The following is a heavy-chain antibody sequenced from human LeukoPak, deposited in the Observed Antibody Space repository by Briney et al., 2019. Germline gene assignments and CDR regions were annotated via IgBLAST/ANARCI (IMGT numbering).Heavy chain of an antibody. V-gene: IGHV3-23*01. Sequence: PGGSLRLSCAASGFTFSSFAMSWVRQAPGRGLEWVSAISGSGGSTYYADSVKGRFTISRDNSKNTLYLQMNSLRAEDTAVYYCAKSLRSSYNWFDPWGQGTLVTVSS. CDR3: AKSLRSSYNWFDP. J-gene: IGHJ5*02. CDR1: GFTFSSFA. CDR2: ISGSGGST. D-gene: IGHD4-17*01.